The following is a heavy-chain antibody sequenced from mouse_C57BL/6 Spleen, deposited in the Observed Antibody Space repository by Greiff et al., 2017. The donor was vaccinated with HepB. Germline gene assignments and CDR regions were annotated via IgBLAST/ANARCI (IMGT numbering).Heavy chain of an antibody. Sequence: QVQLQQSGAELVKAGASVKMSCKASGYTFTSYWMHWVKQRLGQGLEWFAETNPTNGRTYYNEKFKSKATLTVDKSSSKAYMLLSGPTFEDSAVYYCARIKKIVATYVDYWGQGTTLTVSS. V-gene: IGHV1S81*02. J-gene: IGHJ2*01. D-gene: IGHD1-1*01. CDR3: ARIKKIVATYVDY. CDR1: GYTFTSYW. CDR2: TNPTNGRT.